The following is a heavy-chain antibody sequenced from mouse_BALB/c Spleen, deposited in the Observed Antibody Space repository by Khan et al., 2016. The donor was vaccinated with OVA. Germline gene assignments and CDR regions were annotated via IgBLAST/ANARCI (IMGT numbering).Heavy chain of an antibody. J-gene: IGHJ3*01. Sequence: EVKVIESGGGLVQPGGSLKLSCAASGFDFSRYWMSWVRQAPGKGLEWIGEINPDSSTINYTPSLKDKFIISRDNAKNKLYLQMSKVRSEDTARYYCARPYRYDGRAWFAYWGQGTLVTVSA. CDR2: INPDSSTI. CDR1: GFDFSRYW. V-gene: IGHV4-1*02. D-gene: IGHD2-14*01. CDR3: ARPYRYDGRAWFAY.